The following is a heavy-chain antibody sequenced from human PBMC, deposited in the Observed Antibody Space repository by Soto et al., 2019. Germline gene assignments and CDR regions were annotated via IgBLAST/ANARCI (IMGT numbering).Heavy chain of an antibody. CDR3: ARDPGEFDY. J-gene: IGHJ4*02. CDR2: IRSSSSYI. Sequence: EVQLVESGGGLVKPGGSLRLSCAASGFTFSSYSMNWVRQAPGKGLEWVSSIRSSSSYIYYADSVKGRFTISRDNAKNSLYLQMNSLRAEDTAVYYCARDPGEFDYWGQGTLVHVSS. CDR1: GFTFSSYS. V-gene: IGHV3-21*01.